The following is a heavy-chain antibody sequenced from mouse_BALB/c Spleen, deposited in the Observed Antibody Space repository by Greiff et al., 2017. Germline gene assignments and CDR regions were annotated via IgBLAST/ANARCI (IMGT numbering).Heavy chain of an antibody. CDR3: AREAAYYFDY. CDR1: GFTFSSYG. CDR2: ISSGGSYT. D-gene: IGHD3-2*02. J-gene: IGHJ2*01. V-gene: IGHV5-6*01. Sequence: EVKLVESGGDLVKPGGSLKLSCAASGFTFSSYGMSWVRQTPDKRLEWVATISSGGSYTYYPDSVKGRFTISRDNAKNTLYLQMSSLKSEDTAMYYSAREAAYYFDYWGQGTTLTVSS.